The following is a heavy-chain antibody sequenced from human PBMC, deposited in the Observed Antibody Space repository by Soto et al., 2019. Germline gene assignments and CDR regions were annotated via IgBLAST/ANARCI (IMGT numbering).Heavy chain of an antibody. CDR1: GYTFTGYY. Sequence: GASVKVSCKASGYTFTGYYMHWVRQAPGQGLEWMGWINPNSGGTNYAQKFQGWVTISRDNSKNTLFLQVNSLREEDTAVYYCASWGGIASPAYDGSLAPYDYWGQGTLVTVSS. V-gene: IGHV1-2*04. J-gene: IGHJ4*02. CDR2: INPNSGGT. CDR3: ASWGGIASPAYDGSLAPYDY. D-gene: IGHD6-13*01.